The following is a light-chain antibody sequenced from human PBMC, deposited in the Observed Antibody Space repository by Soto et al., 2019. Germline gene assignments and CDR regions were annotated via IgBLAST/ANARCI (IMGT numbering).Light chain of an antibody. J-gene: IGKJ4*01. V-gene: IGKV1-12*01. CDR1: QSISSW. CDR3: QQADSFPLP. CDR2: AAS. Sequence: DIQMTQSPSTLSASVGDRVTITCRASQSISSWLAWYQQKPGKAPKLLIYAASTLQSGVPSRFSGRGSGTDFTLTISSLQPEDFATYFCQQADSFPLPFGGGTKVDIK.